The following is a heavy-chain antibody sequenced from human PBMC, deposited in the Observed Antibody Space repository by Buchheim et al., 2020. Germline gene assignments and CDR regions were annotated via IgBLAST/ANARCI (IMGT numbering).Heavy chain of an antibody. D-gene: IGHD2-15*01. CDR2: INPSGGST. CDR3: ARSHGGYCSGGSCYSAAFDI. Sequence: QVQLVQSGAEVKKPGASVKVSCKASGYTFTSYYMHWVRQAPGQGLEWMGIINPSGGSTSYAQKFQGRVTMTRDTSTRTVYMELSSLRSEDTAVYYCARSHGGYCSGGSCYSAAFDIWGQGT. CDR1: GYTFTSYY. J-gene: IGHJ3*02. V-gene: IGHV1-46*01.